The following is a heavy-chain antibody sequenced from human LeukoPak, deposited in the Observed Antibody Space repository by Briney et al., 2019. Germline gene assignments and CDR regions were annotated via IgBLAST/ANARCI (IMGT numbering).Heavy chain of an antibody. CDR1: AGSISSYY. J-gene: IGHJ4*02. CDR2: IYYSGCT. Sequence: PSETLSLTCSVSAGSISSYYWSWIRQPPGKGVEWIGYIYYSGCTNYKHSLRSRVTISVDTSKNQFSLKLTAVTAADTAVYYCARGGGYNYFDYWGQGTLVTVSS. D-gene: IGHD5-24*01. V-gene: IGHV4-59*01. CDR3: ARGGGYNYFDY.